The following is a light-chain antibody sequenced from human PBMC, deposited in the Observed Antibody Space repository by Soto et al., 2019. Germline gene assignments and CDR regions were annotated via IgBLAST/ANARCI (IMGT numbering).Light chain of an antibody. CDR1: SSDVGAYDY. CDR2: EVS. CDR3: SSYTPTAPYV. V-gene: IGLV2-14*01. J-gene: IGLJ1*01. Sequence: QSALTQPASVSGSPGQSITISCTGTSSDVGAYDYVSWYQQHPGKAPKYLIYEVSNRPSGISDRFSGSKSGTTASLTISALQAEDEADYYCSSYTPTAPYVFGTGTKVTVL.